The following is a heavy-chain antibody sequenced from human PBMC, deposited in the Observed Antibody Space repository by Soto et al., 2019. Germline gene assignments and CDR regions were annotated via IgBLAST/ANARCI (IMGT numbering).Heavy chain of an antibody. CDR1: GYTFTSYA. J-gene: IGHJ6*02. CDR2: SNAGNGNT. V-gene: IGHV1-3*02. Sequence: ASVKVSCKASGYTFTSYAMHWVRQAPGQRLEWMGWSNAGNGNTKYSQEFQGRVTITRDTSASTAYMELSSLRSEDMAVYYCARGARITIFGVPTWDGMDVWGQGTTVTVSS. CDR3: ARGARITIFGVPTWDGMDV. D-gene: IGHD3-3*01.